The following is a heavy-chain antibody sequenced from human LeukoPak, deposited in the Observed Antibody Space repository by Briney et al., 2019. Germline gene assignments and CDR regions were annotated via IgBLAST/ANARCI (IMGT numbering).Heavy chain of an antibody. V-gene: IGHV3-23*01. CDR3: ARYLEVSVGGNDY. J-gene: IGHJ4*02. CDR1: GFTFSSYV. D-gene: IGHD1-26*01. CDR2: ISTDGART. Sequence: GGSLRLSCAASGFTFSSYVMNWVRQAPGKGLEWVSVISTDGARTYYPDSVNGRFTISRDNSKNTLYLQMNSLRVDDTAVYYCARYLEVSVGGNDYWGQGTLVTVAS.